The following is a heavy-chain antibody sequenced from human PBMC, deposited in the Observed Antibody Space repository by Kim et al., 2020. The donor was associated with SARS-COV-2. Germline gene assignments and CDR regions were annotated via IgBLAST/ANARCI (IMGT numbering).Heavy chain of an antibody. CDR2: FDPEDGET. D-gene: IGHD3-22*01. CDR1: GYTLTELS. Sequence: SVKVSCKVSGYTLTELSMHWVRQAPGKGLEWMGGFDPEDGETIYAQKFQGRVTMTEDTSTDTAYMELSSLRSEDTAVYYCATASPGGYYYDSSGPNPNWFDPWGQGTLVTVSS. J-gene: IGHJ5*02. V-gene: IGHV1-24*01. CDR3: ATASPGGYYYDSSGPNPNWFDP.